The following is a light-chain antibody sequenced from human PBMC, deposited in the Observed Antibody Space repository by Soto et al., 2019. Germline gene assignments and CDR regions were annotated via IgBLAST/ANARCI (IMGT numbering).Light chain of an antibody. CDR2: GAS. CDR1: QSVSSN. Sequence: EIVMTQSPATLSVSPGERATLSCRASQSVSSNLAWYQQKPGQAPRHLIYGASTRATGIPARFSSSGSGTEFPLTISSLQSEDFAVYYCQQYNNWPSFGGGTKVEIK. CDR3: QQYNNWPS. V-gene: IGKV3-15*01. J-gene: IGKJ4*01.